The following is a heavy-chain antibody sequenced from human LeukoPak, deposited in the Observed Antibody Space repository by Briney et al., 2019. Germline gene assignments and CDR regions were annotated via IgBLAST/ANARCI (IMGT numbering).Heavy chain of an antibody. D-gene: IGHD3-3*01. J-gene: IGHJ4*02. CDR3: AGAGDDFWSGYFYFDY. Sequence: PSETLSLTCTVSGGSISSYYWSWIRQPPGKGLEWIGSIYYSGSTYYNPSLKSRVTISVDTSKNQFSLKLSSVTAADTAVYYCAGAGDDFWSGYFYFDYWGQGTLVTVSS. CDR2: IYYSGST. CDR1: GGSISSYY. V-gene: IGHV4-59*01.